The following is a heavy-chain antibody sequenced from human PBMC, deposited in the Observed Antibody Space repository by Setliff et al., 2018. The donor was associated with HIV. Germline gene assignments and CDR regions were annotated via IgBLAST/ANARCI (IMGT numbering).Heavy chain of an antibody. CDR1: GGPLNSRNW. J-gene: IGHJ5*02. CDR3: VSGWATLLRGILTTGWFEP. CDR2: VFHSGSA. Sequence: SETLSLTCAVSGGPLNSRNWWSWVRQPPGTGLEWIGEVFHSGSANSNASLRSRVMISVDTSKNQFSLRLNSVTAADTAVYYCVSGWATLLRGILTTGWFEPWGQGTLVTVSS. D-gene: IGHD3-10*01. V-gene: IGHV4-4*02.